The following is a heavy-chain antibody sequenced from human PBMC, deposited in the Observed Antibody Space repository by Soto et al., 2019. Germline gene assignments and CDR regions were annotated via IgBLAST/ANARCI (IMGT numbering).Heavy chain of an antibody. CDR1: GVSISSGGYS. D-gene: IGHD2-2*01. CDR3: ARVPDR. J-gene: IGHJ5*02. Sequence: SETLSLTCAVSGVSISSGGYSWSWIRQPPGKGLEWTGYIYHSGSTYYNPSLKSRVTISVDRSKNQFSLKLSSVTAADTAVYYCARVPDRWGQGTLVTGSS. V-gene: IGHV4-30-2*01. CDR2: IYHSGST.